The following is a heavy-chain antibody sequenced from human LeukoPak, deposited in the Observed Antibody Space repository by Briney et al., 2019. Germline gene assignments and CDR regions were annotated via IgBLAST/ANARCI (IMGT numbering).Heavy chain of an antibody. D-gene: IGHD3-10*01. CDR3: ARRGPPRTMLRGVKSGWFDP. J-gene: IGHJ5*02. Sequence: SETLPLTCVLYGGSSTNYFWSWIRQPPGKGLEWIGEINRSASTNYNPSLKGRVTISIDTSKNQFSLKLSSVTAADTAVYYCARRGPPRTMLRGVKSGWFDPWGQGTLVTVSS. CDR1: GGSSTNYF. CDR2: INRSAST. V-gene: IGHV4-34*01.